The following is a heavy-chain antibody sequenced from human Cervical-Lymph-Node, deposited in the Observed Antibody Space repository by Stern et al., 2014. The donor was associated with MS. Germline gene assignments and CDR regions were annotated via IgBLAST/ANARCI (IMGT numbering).Heavy chain of an antibody. J-gene: IGHJ3*02. CDR3: ARVLLGSENAFDI. Sequence: QVQLVQSGAEVKKPGASVKVSCKASGYTFTSYGISWVRQAPGQGHEWMGCSSANNDTTNYAQKLQGRVTMTTDTSTSAAYMELRSLRSDDTAVYYCARVLLGSENAFDIWGQGTMVTVSS. CDR1: GYTFTSYG. CDR2: SSANNDTT. D-gene: IGHD2-15*01. V-gene: IGHV1-18*01.